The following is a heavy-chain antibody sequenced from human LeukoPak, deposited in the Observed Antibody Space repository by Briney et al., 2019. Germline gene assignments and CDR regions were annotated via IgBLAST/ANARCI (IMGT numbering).Heavy chain of an antibody. CDR3: ARGFYGSGSQFDY. CDR2: IFHTGHT. Sequence: SQTLSLTCAVSGGSISGGDYPWSWIRQPPGKGLEWFGYIFHTGHTSYNPSLKSRVTISVDMSKNQLSLKLSSVTAADTAVYYCARGFYGSGSQFDYWGQGTLVTVSS. D-gene: IGHD3-10*01. J-gene: IGHJ4*02. CDR1: GGSISGGDYP. V-gene: IGHV4-30-2*01.